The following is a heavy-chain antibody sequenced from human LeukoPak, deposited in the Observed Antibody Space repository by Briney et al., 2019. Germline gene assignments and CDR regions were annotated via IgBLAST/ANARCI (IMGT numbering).Heavy chain of an antibody. D-gene: IGHD6-19*01. CDR2: ISGDGGST. Sequence: PGGSLILSCAASGFTFDDYAMHWVRQAPGKGLEWVSLISGDGGSTYYADSVKGRFTISRDNSKNSLYLQMNSLRTEDTALYYCAKERYSSGWYRPPFDYWGQGTLVTVSS. CDR1: GFTFDDYA. J-gene: IGHJ4*02. V-gene: IGHV3-43*02. CDR3: AKERYSSGWYRPPFDY.